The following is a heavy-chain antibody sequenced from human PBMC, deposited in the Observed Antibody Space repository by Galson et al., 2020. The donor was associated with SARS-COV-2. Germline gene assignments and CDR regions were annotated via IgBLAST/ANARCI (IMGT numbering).Heavy chain of an antibody. J-gene: IGHJ3*02. CDR3: ARVLGWNDGNDAFDI. Sequence: ASVKVSCKASGYTFSGHYMHWVRLAPGQGLEWMGRINPNSGDTDVAQKFQGRVTMTTDTSLTTAYMELSRLTSDDTAVYYCARVLGWNDGNDAFDIWGQGTMVTVSS. D-gene: IGHD1-1*01. CDR1: GYTFSGHY. V-gene: IGHV1-2*06. CDR2: INPNSGDT.